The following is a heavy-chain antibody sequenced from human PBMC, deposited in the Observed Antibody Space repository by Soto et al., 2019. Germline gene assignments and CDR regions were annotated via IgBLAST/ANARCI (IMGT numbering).Heavy chain of an antibody. V-gene: IGHV3-9*01. CDR1: GFNFDDSA. D-gene: IGHD3-22*01. CDR3: AKGRSSMIVVVMDY. Sequence: PVGSLRLSCVASGFNFDDSAMNWVRQVPGKGLEWVSGITWNSGHILYADSVKGRFTISRDNAKKSLYLEPNSLRPEDTALYYCAKGRSSMIVVVMDYWGQGTPVTVSS. J-gene: IGHJ4*02. CDR2: ITWNSGHI.